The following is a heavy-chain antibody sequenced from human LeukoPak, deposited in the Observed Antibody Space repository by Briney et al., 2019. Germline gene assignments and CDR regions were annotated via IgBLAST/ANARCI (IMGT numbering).Heavy chain of an antibody. V-gene: IGHV1-3*01. Sequence: ASVKVSCKASGYTFTSYAMHWVRQAPGQRLEWMGWINAGNGNTKYSQKFQGRVTITRDTSASTAYMELSSLRSEDTAVYYCARRGGDCYYPDYWGQGTLVTVSS. D-gene: IGHD2-21*02. CDR1: GYTFTSYA. CDR2: INAGNGNT. CDR3: ARRGGDCYYPDY. J-gene: IGHJ4*02.